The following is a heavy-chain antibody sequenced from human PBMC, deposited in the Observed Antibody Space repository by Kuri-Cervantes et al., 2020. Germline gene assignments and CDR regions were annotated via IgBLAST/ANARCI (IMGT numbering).Heavy chain of an antibody. CDR2: IISSSSYI. J-gene: IGHJ4*02. CDR1: GFTFSSYS. Sequence: GGSLRLSCAASGFTFSSYSMNWVRQAPGKGLEWVSSIISSSSYIYYADSVKGRFTISIDNAKNSLYLQMNSLRAEDTAVYYCARDSTSRFGGYDDSPFDYWGQGNLVNVSS. V-gene: IGHV3-21*01. D-gene: IGHD5-12*01. CDR3: ARDSTSRFGGYDDSPFDY.